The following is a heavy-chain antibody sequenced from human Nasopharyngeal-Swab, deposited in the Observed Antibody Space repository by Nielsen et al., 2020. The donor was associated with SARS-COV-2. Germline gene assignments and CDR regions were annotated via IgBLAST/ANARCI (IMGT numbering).Heavy chain of an antibody. CDR2: ISGTSTYI. J-gene: IGHJ2*01. Sequence: GESLKISCTASGFTFSTYNMNWVRQAPGKGLEWVSSISGTSTYIYYADSVKGRFTVSRDNARNSVYLQMNSLSGDDTAVYFCARDLVSSWRAIGNWYFDLWGRGTLVTVSS. CDR3: ARDLVSSWRAIGNWYFDL. D-gene: IGHD6-13*01. CDR1: GFTFSTYN. V-gene: IGHV3-21*01.